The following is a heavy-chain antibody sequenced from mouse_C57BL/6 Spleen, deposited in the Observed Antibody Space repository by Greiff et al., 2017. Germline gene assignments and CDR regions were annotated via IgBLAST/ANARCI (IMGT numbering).Heavy chain of an antibody. V-gene: IGHV1-15*01. D-gene: IGHD1-1*01. J-gene: IGHJ2*01. Sequence: VQLQQPGAELVRPGASVTLSCKASGYTFTDYEMHWVKQTPVHGLEWIGAIDPDTGGTAYNQKFKGKAILTADKSSSTAYMELRSLTSEDSAVYYCTSYYYGTDYWGQGTTLTVSS. CDR2: IDPDTGGT. CDR3: TSYYYGTDY. CDR1: GYTFTDYE.